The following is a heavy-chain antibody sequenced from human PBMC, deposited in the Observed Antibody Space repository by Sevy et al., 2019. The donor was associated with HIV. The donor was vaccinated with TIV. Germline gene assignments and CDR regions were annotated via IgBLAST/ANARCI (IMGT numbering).Heavy chain of an antibody. V-gene: IGHV3-30*02. Sequence: GGSLRLSCTASGFTFSNFGMHWVRQVPGKGLEWVTFIRYEGSDKYYAASVKGRFTISRDDSKNTLYLQMDSLRPEDTAIYYCAKDLAGPGRRYFDFWGQGALVTVSS. D-gene: IGHD6-13*01. J-gene: IGHJ4*02. CDR1: GFTFSNFG. CDR2: IRYEGSDK. CDR3: AKDLAGPGRRYFDF.